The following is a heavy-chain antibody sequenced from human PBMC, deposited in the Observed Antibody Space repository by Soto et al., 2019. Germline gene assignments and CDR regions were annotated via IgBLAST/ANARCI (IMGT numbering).Heavy chain of an antibody. CDR2: INSDGSST. CDR1: GFTLSSYW. V-gene: IGHV3-74*01. J-gene: IGHJ4*02. D-gene: IGHD6-13*01. CDR3: ARDGVPYSSSWYPPDY. Sequence: GRSLRLSCVASGFTLSSYWLHWVRQAPGKGLVWVSRINSDGSSTSYADSVKGRFTISRDNAKNTLYLQMNSLRAEDTAVYYCARDGVPYSSSWYPPDYWGQGTLLTVS.